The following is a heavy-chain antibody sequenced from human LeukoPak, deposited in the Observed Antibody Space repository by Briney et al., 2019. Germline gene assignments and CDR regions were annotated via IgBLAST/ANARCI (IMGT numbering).Heavy chain of an antibody. J-gene: IGHJ6*02. D-gene: IGHD1-26*01. V-gene: IGHV3-23*01. CDR3: VKDRGGSPFYGMDV. CDR2: ISGSGGAGT. Sequence: GGSLRLSCAGSGFTFSSYAMSWVRQAPGKGLEWVSTISGSGGAGTYYADSVKGRFTVSRDNSRNTVYLPMNSLRAEDTAVYYCVKDRGGSPFYGMDVWGQGTTVTVSS. CDR1: GFTFSSYA.